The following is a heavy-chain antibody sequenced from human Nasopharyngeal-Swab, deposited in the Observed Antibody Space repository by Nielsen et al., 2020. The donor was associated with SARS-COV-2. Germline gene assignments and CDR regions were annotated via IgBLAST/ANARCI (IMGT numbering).Heavy chain of an antibody. CDR1: GYRFSSHV. CDR2: IHGYNGNT. J-gene: IGHJ6*02. CDR3: ARGTVTATDYGMDV. Sequence: ASVKVSCKASGYRFSSHVINWVRQAPGQGLEWLGWIHGYNGNTHYAENFQGRVTLTMDTSMNTADMELRSLRSGDTAVYYCARGTVTATDYGMDVWGQGTTVTVSS. V-gene: IGHV1-18*01. D-gene: IGHD4-17*01.